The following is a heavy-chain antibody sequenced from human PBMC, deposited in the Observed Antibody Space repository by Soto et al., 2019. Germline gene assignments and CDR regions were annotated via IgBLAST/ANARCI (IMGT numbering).Heavy chain of an antibody. CDR3: AREVASSSRYPLYDY. V-gene: IGHV1-18*01. Sequence: ASVKVSCKASGYTFTSYGISWVRQAPGQGLERMGWISAYNGNTNYAQKLQGRVTMTTDTSTSTAYMELRSLRSDYTAVYYCAREVASSSRYPLYDYWGQGTLVTVSS. CDR1: GYTFTSYG. J-gene: IGHJ4*02. D-gene: IGHD6-13*01. CDR2: ISAYNGNT.